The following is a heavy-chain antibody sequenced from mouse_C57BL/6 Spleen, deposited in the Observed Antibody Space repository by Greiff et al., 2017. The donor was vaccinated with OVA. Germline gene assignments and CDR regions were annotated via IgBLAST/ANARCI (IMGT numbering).Heavy chain of an antibody. CDR2: IFPGSGST. V-gene: IGHV1-75*01. J-gene: IGHJ4*01. D-gene: IGHD2-5*01. CDR3: ARRNSNTGGYAMDY. CDR1: GYTFTDYY. Sequence: LQESGPELVKPGASVKISCKASGYTFTDYYINWVKQRPGQGLEWIGWIFPGSGSTYYNEKFKGKATLTVDKSSSTAYMLLSSLTSEDSAVYVCARRNSNTGGYAMDYWGQGTSVTVSS.